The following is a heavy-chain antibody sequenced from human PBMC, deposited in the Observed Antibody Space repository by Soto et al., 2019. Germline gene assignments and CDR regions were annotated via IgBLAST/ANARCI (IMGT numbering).Heavy chain of an antibody. CDR2: ISSDGSTT. CDR3: AGGGGSLNPGFDL. V-gene: IGHV3-30*04. D-gene: IGHD3-16*01. J-gene: IGHJ4*02. Sequence: GGSLRLSCAASGFTFSSYSLHWVRQAPGKGLEWVAVISSDGSTTYYADSGKGRFTVSRDNSRNTLYLQMNSLRTDDTAVYYGAGGGGSLNPGFDLWGQGTLVTVSS. CDR1: GFTFSSYS.